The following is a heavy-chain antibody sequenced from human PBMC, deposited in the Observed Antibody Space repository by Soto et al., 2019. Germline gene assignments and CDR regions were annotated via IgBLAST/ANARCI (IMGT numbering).Heavy chain of an antibody. Sequence: GESLKISCKGSGYSFTSYWIGWVRQMPGKGLEWMGIIYPGDSDTRYSPSFQGQVTISADKSISTAYLQWSSLKASDTAMYYCARRGYSGYGVLYYFDYWGQGTLVTVSS. CDR1: GYSFTSYW. CDR2: IYPGDSDT. D-gene: IGHD5-12*01. V-gene: IGHV5-51*01. J-gene: IGHJ4*02. CDR3: ARRGYSGYGVLYYFDY.